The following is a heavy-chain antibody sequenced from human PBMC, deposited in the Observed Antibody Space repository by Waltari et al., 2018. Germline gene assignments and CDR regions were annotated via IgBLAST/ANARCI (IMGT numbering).Heavy chain of an antibody. CDR2: IYYSGST. CDR3: ASTVYYDSSGWTYYFDY. CDR1: GGSISSSSYY. D-gene: IGHD3-22*01. V-gene: IGHV4-39*01. Sequence: QLQLQESGPGLVKPSETLSLTCTVSGGSISSSSYYWGWIRHPPGKGLGLIGSIYYSGSTYYNPSLNSRVTISVDTSKNQFSLKLSSVTAADTAVYYCASTVYYDSSGWTYYFDYWGQGTLVTVSS. J-gene: IGHJ4*02.